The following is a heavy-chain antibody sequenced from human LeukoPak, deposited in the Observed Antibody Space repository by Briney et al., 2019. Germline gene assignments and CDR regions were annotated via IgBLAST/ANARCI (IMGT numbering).Heavy chain of an antibody. V-gene: IGHV1-8*01. J-gene: IGHJ6*02. D-gene: IGHD6-13*01. CDR3: ARLASSCWPLYYYYGMDV. CDR1: GYTFTSYD. CDR2: MNPNNGNT. Sequence: ASVKVSCKASGYTFTSYDINWVRQATGQGLEWMGWMNPNNGNTGYAQKFQGRVTMTRSTSISTAYMELSSLRSEDTAVYYCARLASSCWPLYYYYGMDVWGQGTTVTVSS.